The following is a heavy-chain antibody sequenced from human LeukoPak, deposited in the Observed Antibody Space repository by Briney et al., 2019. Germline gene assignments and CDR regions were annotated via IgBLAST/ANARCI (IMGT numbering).Heavy chain of an antibody. Sequence: AGGSLRLSCAASGFTFSSYAMSWVRQAPGKGLEWVSAISGSGGSTYYADSVKGRFTISRDNSKNTLYLQMNSLRAEDTAVYYCAKKSLYCSSTSCYENVFDYWGQGTLVTVSS. D-gene: IGHD2-2*01. J-gene: IGHJ4*02. V-gene: IGHV3-23*01. CDR2: ISGSGGST. CDR1: GFTFSSYA. CDR3: AKKSLYCSSTSCYENVFDY.